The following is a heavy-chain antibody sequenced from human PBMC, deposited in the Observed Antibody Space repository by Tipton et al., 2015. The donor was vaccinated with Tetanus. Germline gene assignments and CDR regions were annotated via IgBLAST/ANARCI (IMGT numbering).Heavy chain of an antibody. CDR2: IYISGDT. J-gene: IGHJ5*02. Sequence: TLSLTCSVSGGSASPYFWVWIRQAAGKGLEWIGRIYISGDTNYNPSLKSRVTMLVDTSKNQVSLKLTSVTVADTAVYYCAREWVDLDGAFDLRGQGILVSVSS. V-gene: IGHV4-4*07. D-gene: IGHD5-24*01. CDR1: GGSASPYF. CDR3: AREWVDLDGAFDL.